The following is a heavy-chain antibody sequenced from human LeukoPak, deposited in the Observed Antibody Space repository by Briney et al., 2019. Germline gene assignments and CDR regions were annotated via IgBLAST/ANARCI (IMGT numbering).Heavy chain of an antibody. V-gene: IGHV3-30*02. CDR3: ARRDSSGIGAAFDI. J-gene: IGHJ3*02. CDR2: IRYDGSNK. CDR1: GFTFSSYG. Sequence: PGGSLRLSCAASGFTFSSYGMHWVRQAPGKGLEWVAFIRYDGSNKYYADSVKGRFTISRDNSKNTLYLQMNSLRAEDTAVYYCARRDSSGIGAAFDIWGQGTMVTASS. D-gene: IGHD3-22*01.